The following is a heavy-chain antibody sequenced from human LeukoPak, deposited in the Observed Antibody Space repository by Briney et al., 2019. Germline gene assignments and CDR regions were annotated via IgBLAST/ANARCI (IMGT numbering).Heavy chain of an antibody. CDR2: IYYSGST. D-gene: IGHD3-22*01. J-gene: IGHJ3*02. CDR3: ARVPVSPKRSPMIVVVRDALDI. Sequence: PSETLSLTCTVSGGSISSYYWSWIRQPPGKGLEWIGYIYYSGSTNYNPSLKSRVTISVDTSKNQFSLKLSSVTAADTAVYYCARVPVSPKRSPMIVVVRDALDIWGQGTMVTVSS. V-gene: IGHV4-59*01. CDR1: GGSISSYY.